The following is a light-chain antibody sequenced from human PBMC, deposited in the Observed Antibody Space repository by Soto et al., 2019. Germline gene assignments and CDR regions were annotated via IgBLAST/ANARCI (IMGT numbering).Light chain of an antibody. V-gene: IGKV1-6*01. CDR2: AAS. J-gene: IGKJ2*01. CDR1: QDIRNH. Sequence: AIQMTQSPSSLSASVEDRVTITCRASQDIRNHLAWYQQKPGTAPKVLISAASSLQTGVPSRFSGSGSGTDFTLTISSLQPEDFATYYCLQDFNFPFTFGQGTKLEVK. CDR3: LQDFNFPFT.